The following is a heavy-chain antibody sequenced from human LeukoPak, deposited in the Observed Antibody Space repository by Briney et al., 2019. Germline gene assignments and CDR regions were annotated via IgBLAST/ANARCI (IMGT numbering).Heavy chain of an antibody. Sequence: SETLSLTCTVSGGSISSSTYYWGWIRQPPGKGLEWIGSISYSGNIYYNPSLKSRVTVSVDTSKNQFSLKLSSVTAADTAVYYCARQRRLELPDYWGQGTLVTVSS. D-gene: IGHD3-16*01. V-gene: IGHV4-39*01. CDR2: ISYSGNI. CDR1: GGSISSSTYY. J-gene: IGHJ4*02. CDR3: ARQRRLELPDY.